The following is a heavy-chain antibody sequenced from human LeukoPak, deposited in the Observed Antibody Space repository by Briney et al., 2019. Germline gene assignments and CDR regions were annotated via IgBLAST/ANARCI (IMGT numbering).Heavy chain of an antibody. CDR3: AKDIGDGDNWNYGAFDI. Sequence: PGGSLRLSCAASGFTVSSNYMSWVRQAPGKGLEWVAVIYSGGSTYYADSVKGRFTISRDNAKNSLYLQMNSLRAEDMALYYCAKDIGDGDNWNYGAFDIWGQGTMVTVSS. V-gene: IGHV3-53*05. CDR1: GFTVSSNY. D-gene: IGHD1-7*01. CDR2: IYSGGST. J-gene: IGHJ3*02.